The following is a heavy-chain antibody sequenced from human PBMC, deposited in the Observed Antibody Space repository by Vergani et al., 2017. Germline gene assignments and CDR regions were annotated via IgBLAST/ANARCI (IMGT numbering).Heavy chain of an antibody. V-gene: IGHV3-21*01. CDR2: ISRSSDYI. CDR3: ARGDQSYDDFRSGLPTYFMDV. CDR1: GFTFSSYS. J-gene: IGHJ6*03. Sequence: EVQMVESGGGLVKPGGSLRLACAASGFTFSSYSMNWVRQTPGKRLEWVASISRSSDYIYYADSVKGRFTISRDNAEISLYLQLNSLRDEDTAVYYCARGDQSYDDFRSGLPTYFMDVWGKGTTVTVSS. D-gene: IGHD3-3*01.